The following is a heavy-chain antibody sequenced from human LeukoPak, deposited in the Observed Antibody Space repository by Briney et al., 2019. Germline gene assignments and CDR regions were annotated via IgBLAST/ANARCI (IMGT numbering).Heavy chain of an antibody. CDR1: GFTFSDYY. CDR2: ISSSTSYR. V-gene: IGHV3-11*06. CDR3: ARGIEATRRSAGTCNYFDY. J-gene: IGHJ4*02. Sequence: KPGGSLRLSCAASGFTFSDYYMSWIRQAPGKGLEWVSYISSSTSYRNYADSVKGRFTISKENAKNSLYLQMNSLRAEDTALYYCARGIEATRRSAGTCNYFDYWGQGTLVTVSS. D-gene: IGHD5-12*01.